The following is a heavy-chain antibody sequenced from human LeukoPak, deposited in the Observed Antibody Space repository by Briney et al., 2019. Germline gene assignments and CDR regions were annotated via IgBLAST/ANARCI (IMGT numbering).Heavy chain of an antibody. J-gene: IGHJ3*01. D-gene: IGHD4-17*01. V-gene: IGHV1-69*01. CDR1: GGTFSSYA. CDR2: IIPIFGTA. CDR3: ARPFPGLDGDYRGAFHF. Sequence: GSSVKVSCKASGGTFSSYAISWVRQAPGQGLEWMGGIIPIFGTANYAQKFQGRVTITADESTSTAYMELSSLRSEDTAVYYCARPFPGLDGDYRGAFHFWGQGTMVTVSS.